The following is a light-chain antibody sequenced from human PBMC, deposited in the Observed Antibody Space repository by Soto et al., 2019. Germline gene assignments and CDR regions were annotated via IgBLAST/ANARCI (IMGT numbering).Light chain of an antibody. CDR1: QSVSSSY. CDR3: QQYGSSPPRWT. J-gene: IGKJ1*01. CDR2: GAS. Sequence: EIVFTQSPGTLSLSPGERATLSCSASQSVSSSYLAWYQQKPGQAPRLLIDGASSRATGIPDRFSGSGSGKDFTLNISRLEPEDFAVFYCQQYGSSPPRWTFGQGTKVDIK. V-gene: IGKV3-20*01.